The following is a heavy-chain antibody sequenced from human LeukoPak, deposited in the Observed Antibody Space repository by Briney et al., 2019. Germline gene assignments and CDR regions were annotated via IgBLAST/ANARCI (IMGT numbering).Heavy chain of an antibody. J-gene: IGHJ4*02. D-gene: IGHD6-19*01. CDR3: ARRWLSSEYFDF. CDR1: GYSFTSYW. CDR2: FYPGDSDT. Sequence: GESLKISCKGSGYSFTSYWIGWVGQIPGKGLEWMGIFYPGDSDTRYSPSFQGQVTISADKSISTAYLQWSSLKASDTAMYYCARRWLSSEYFDFWGQGTLVTVSS. V-gene: IGHV5-51*01.